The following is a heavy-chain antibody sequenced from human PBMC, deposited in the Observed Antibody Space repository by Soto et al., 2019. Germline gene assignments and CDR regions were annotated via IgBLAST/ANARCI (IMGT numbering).Heavy chain of an antibody. CDR2: ISYDGSNK. V-gene: IGHV3-30*18. Sequence: GGSLRLSCAASGFTFSSYGMHWVRQAPGKGLEWVAVISYDGSNKYYADSVKGRFTISRDNSKNTLYLQMNSLRAEDTAVYYCAKGQMGATAYWGQGTLVTVSS. CDR3: AKGQMGATAY. J-gene: IGHJ4*02. CDR1: GFTFSSYG. D-gene: IGHD1-26*01.